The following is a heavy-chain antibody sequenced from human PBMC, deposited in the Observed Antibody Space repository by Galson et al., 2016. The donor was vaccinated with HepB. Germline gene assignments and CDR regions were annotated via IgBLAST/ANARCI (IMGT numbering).Heavy chain of an antibody. Sequence: SLRLSCAASGFTFVDAWMSWFRQAPGKGLEWLARIKSQGDGGTADYAAPVDGRFIISRDGSRALLFLQINGLKTEDTGVYFCTTVPTRADVWGQGTTVTVSS. CDR1: GFTFVDAW. V-gene: IGHV3-15*01. CDR3: TTVPTRADV. CDR2: IKSQGDGGTA. J-gene: IGHJ6*02.